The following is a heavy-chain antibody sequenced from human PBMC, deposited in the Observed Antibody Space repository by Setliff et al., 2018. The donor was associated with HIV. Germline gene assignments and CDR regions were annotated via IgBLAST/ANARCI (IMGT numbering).Heavy chain of an antibody. D-gene: IGHD1-26*01. CDR3: TRRRRAPGTEDLEAY. V-gene: IGHV5-51*01. Sequence: GESLKISCKTSGYNFATYYIVWVRQMPGKGLEWMGRINPGDSDSRYSPSFEGQVTISADKSISTTYLQWNSLKASDTAMYYCTRRRRAPGTEDLEAYWGQGTLVTVSS. CDR2: INPGDSDS. J-gene: IGHJ4*02. CDR1: GYNFATYY.